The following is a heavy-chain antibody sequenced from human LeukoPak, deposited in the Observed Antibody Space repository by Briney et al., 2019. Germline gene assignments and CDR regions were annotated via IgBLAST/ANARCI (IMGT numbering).Heavy chain of an antibody. Sequence: GGSLRLSCAASGFTFSSYSMNWVRQAPGKGLEWVSGISPSGDITYYADSVKGRFTISRDSSKNTLFLQMNRLRPEDAAVYYCAKAPVTTCRGAYCYPFDYWGQGTLVTVSS. CDR2: ISPSGDIT. J-gene: IGHJ4*02. CDR3: AKAPVTTCRGAYCYPFDY. V-gene: IGHV3-23*01. D-gene: IGHD2-21*01. CDR1: GFTFSSYS.